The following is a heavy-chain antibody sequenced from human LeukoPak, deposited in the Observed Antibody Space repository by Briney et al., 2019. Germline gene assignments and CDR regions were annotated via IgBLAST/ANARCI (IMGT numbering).Heavy chain of an antibody. J-gene: IGHJ4*02. Sequence: GGSLRLSCAASGFTVSSNYMNWVRQAPGKGLEWVSSISSSSSYIYYADSVKGRFTISRDNAKNSLYLQMNSLRAEDTAVYYCARDPPGYSSNYFDYWGQGTLVTVSS. V-gene: IGHV3-21*01. CDR2: ISSSSSYI. CDR1: GFTVSSNY. D-gene: IGHD6-13*01. CDR3: ARDPPGYSSNYFDY.